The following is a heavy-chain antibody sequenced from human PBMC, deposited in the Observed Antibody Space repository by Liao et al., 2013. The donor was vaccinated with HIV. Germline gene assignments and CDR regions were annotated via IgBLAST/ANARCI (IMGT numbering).Heavy chain of an antibody. Sequence: QLQLQESGPGLVKPSETLSLTCTVSGGSISSSSYYWGWIRQPPGKGLEWIGSIYYSGSTYYNPSLKSRVTISVDTSKNQFSLKLSSVTAADTAVYYCAREGGYSYGPPAWYFDLWGRGTLVTVSS. CDR1: GGSISSSSYY. CDR2: IYYSGST. V-gene: IGHV4-39*07. D-gene: IGHD5-18*01. J-gene: IGHJ2*01. CDR3: AREGGYSYGPPAWYFDL.